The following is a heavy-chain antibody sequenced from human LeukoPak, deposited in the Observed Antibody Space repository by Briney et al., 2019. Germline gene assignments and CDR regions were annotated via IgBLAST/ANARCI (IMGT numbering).Heavy chain of an antibody. CDR3: ARDRQLWGDAFDI. D-gene: IGHD5-18*01. CDR2: INPNSGGT. CDR1: GYTFTGYY. V-gene: IGHV1-2*02. J-gene: IGHJ3*02. Sequence: ASVKVSCKASGYTFTGYYMHWVRQAPGQGLEWMGWINPNSGGTNYAQKFQGRVTMTRDTSISTAYMELCRLRSDDTAVYYCARDRQLWGDAFDIWGQGTMVTVSS.